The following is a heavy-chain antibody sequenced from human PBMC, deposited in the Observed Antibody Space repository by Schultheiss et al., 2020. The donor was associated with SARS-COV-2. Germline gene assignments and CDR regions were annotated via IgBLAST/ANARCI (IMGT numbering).Heavy chain of an antibody. J-gene: IGHJ5*02. CDR1: GFWRAYN. CDR3: ARDDPKYSSTWKNWFDP. V-gene: IGHV3-33*08. CDR2: IWYDGSNR. Sequence: GGSLRLSCSISGFWRAYNMNWVRQAPGKGLEWVAVIWYDGSNREYVDSVKGRFTISRDNSKNTLYLQMNSLRDEDTAVYYCARDDPKYSSTWKNWFDPWGQGTLVTVSS. D-gene: IGHD6-13*01.